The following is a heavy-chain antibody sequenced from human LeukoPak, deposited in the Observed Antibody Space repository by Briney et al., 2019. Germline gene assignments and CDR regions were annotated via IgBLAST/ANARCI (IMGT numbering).Heavy chain of an antibody. CDR3: ARTGENPPAATLYGMDV. J-gene: IGHJ6*02. CDR2: LIPIFGTA. D-gene: IGHD2-15*01. V-gene: IGHV1-69*13. CDR1: GGTFSSYG. Sequence: SVKVSCKASGGTFSSYGISWVRQAPGQGLEWMGGLIPIFGTANYAQKFQGRVTITADESTSTAYMELSSLRSEDTAVYYCARTGENPPAATLYGMDVWGQGTTVTVSS.